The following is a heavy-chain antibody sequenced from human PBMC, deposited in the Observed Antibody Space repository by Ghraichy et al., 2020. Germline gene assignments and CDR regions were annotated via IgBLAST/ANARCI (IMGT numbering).Heavy chain of an antibody. Sequence: SQTLSLTCTVSGGSISSGGYYWNWIRQHPGKGLEWIGYIYNSGNTYYNPSLKSRVTISVDTSKNQFSLKLSSVTAADTAVYYCARGGYTYGFNPTWGQGTLVTVSS. CDR3: ARGGYTYGFNPT. CDR2: IYNSGNT. J-gene: IGHJ5*02. CDR1: GGSISSGGYY. D-gene: IGHD5-18*01. V-gene: IGHV4-31*02.